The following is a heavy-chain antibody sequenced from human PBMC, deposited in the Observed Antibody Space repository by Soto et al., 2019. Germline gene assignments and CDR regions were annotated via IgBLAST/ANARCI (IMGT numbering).Heavy chain of an antibody. V-gene: IGHV3-48*03. CDR3: AKHIWGIVVVPAAMGPYLPGMDV. J-gene: IGHJ6*02. CDR2: ISSSGSTI. Sequence: LRLSCAASGFTFSSYEMNWVRQAPGKGLEWVSYISSSGSTIYYADSVKGRFTISRDNAKNSLYLQMNSLRAEDTAVYYCAKHIWGIVVVPAAMGPYLPGMDVWGQGTTVTVSS. D-gene: IGHD2-2*01. CDR1: GFTFSSYE.